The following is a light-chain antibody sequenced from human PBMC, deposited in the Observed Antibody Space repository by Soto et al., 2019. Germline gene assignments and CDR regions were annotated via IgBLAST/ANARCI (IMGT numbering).Light chain of an antibody. V-gene: IGKV3-11*01. J-gene: IGKJ2*01. CDR2: DAS. CDR1: QSVSSY. Sequence: EIRLRRSPDTLTLSPGEGATLSCRASQSVSSYLVWYQQKPGQAPRLLIYDASKRATGIPARFSGSGSGTDFTLTISSLEPEDFAVYYCQQRSSRPPMYTFGQGTKVDIK. CDR3: QQRSSRPPMYT.